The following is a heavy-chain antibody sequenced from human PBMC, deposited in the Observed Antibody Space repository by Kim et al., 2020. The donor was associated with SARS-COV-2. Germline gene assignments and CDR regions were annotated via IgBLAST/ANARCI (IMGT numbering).Heavy chain of an antibody. D-gene: IGHD2-21*02. V-gene: IGHV1-46*01. CDR2: ITPSGDIT. J-gene: IGHJ4*02. Sequence: ASVKVSCKASGYTFTSNHMHWVRQAPGQGLEWMGMITPSGDITTYSQRLQGRLTMTTDMSTSTVYMELSSLRSEDTAVYFCSRDISGAWTFDYWGQGTLVTVSS. CDR3: SRDISGAWTFDY. CDR1: GYTFTSNH.